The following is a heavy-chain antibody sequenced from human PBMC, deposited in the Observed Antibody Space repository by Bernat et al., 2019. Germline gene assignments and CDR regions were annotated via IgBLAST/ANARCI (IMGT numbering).Heavy chain of an antibody. CDR2: IYYSGST. CDR1: GGSISSSSYY. CDR3: ARHAKSGVPAAMREFDY. V-gene: IGHV4-39*01. J-gene: IGHJ4*02. Sequence: LQLQESGPGLVKPSETLSLTCTVSGGSISSSSYYWGWIRQPPGKGLEWIGSIYYSGSTYYNPSLKSRVTISVDTSKNQFSLKLSSVTAADTAVYYCARHAKSGVPAAMREFDYWGQGTLVTVSS. D-gene: IGHD2-2*01.